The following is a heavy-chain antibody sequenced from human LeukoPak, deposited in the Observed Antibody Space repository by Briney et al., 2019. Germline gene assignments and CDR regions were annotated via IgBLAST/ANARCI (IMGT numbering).Heavy chain of an antibody. V-gene: IGHV4-31*03. CDR2: IYYSGST. Sequence: SETLSLTCTVSGDSISSGGSYWSWIRQHPGKGLEWIAYIYYSGSTYYNPSLKSRLTISVDTSKNQFSLRLSSVTAADTAVYYCARAVCDGDCSRTNYFDYWGQGTLVTVSS. D-gene: IGHD2-21*02. J-gene: IGHJ4*02. CDR3: ARAVCDGDCSRTNYFDY. CDR1: GDSISSGGSY.